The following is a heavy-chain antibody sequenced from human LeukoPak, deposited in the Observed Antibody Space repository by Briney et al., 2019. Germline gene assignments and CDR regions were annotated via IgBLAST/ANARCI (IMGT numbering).Heavy chain of an antibody. CDR1: GGSFSGYY. CDR3: ARLPRYCSSTSCYGP. J-gene: IGHJ5*02. Sequence: PSETLSLTCAVYGGSFSGYYWSLIRQPPGKGLEWIGEINHSGSTNYNPSLKSRVTIPVDTSKNQFSLKLSSVTAADTAVYYCARLPRYCSSTSCYGPWGQGTLVTVSS. CDR2: INHSGST. V-gene: IGHV4-34*01. D-gene: IGHD2-2*01.